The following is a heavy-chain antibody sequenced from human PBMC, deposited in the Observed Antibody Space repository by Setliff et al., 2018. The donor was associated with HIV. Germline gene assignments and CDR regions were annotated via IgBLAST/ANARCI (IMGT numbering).Heavy chain of an antibody. J-gene: IGHJ4*02. CDR1: AHTFTGYY. Sequence: ASVKVSCKASAHTFTGYYVHWVRQAPGQGLEWMGWINPNNGGTNYAQKFQGRVAMTRDTTITTVYMELRRLTSDDTSIYYCARDFALPGLRLGRYSLQSHASIDYWGQGTPVTVSS. CDR3: ARDFALPGLRLGRYSLQSHASIDY. CDR2: INPNNGGT. V-gene: IGHV1-2*02. D-gene: IGHD3-10*01.